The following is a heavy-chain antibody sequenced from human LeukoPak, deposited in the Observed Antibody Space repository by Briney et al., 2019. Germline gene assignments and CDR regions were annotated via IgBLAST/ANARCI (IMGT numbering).Heavy chain of an antibody. CDR3: ARVQWLRSWYFDY. J-gene: IGHJ4*02. Sequence: GGSLRLSCAASGFTVSSNYMSWVRQAPGKGLEWVSVIYSGGSTYYADSVKGRFTISRDNSKNTLYLQMNGLRAEDTAVYYCARVQWLRSWYFDYWGQGTLVTVSS. CDR1: GFTVSSNY. V-gene: IGHV3-53*01. D-gene: IGHD5-12*01. CDR2: IYSGGST.